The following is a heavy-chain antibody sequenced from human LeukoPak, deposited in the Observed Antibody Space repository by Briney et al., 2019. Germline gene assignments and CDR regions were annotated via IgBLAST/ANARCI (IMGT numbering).Heavy chain of an antibody. CDR3: AGDGGGDNTLDY. J-gene: IGHJ4*02. CDR2: INPNSGGT. CDR1: GYTFTGYY. Sequence: ASVKVSCKASGYTFTGYYMHWVQQAPGQGLEWMGWINPNSGGTNYAQKFQGRVTMTRDTSISTAYMELSRLRSDDTAVYYCAGDGGGDNTLDYWGQGTLVTVSS. V-gene: IGHV1-2*02. D-gene: IGHD2-21*02.